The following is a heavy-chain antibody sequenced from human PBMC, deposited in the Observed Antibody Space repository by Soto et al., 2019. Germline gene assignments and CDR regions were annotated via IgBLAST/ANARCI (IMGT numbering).Heavy chain of an antibody. CDR3: ARRNYGEEGYFFDF. Sequence: QVQLRESGPGLVRPSETLSLTCTVSGGSITGYYWSWIRQPPGKGLEWIGYIYDSGTTTYNAALKSRVTISADTSKNQFSLILHSVTAADTAVYYCARRNYGEEGYFFDFWGQGLLVTVSS. CDR1: GGSITGYY. CDR2: IYDSGTT. V-gene: IGHV4-59*08. J-gene: IGHJ4*02. D-gene: IGHD4-17*01.